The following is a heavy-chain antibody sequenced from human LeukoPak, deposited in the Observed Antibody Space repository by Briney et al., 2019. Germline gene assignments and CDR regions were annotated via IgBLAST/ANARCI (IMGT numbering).Heavy chain of an antibody. CDR2: IYYSGST. V-gene: IGHV4-59*01. CDR3: ARAAAADPFDY. Sequence: PSGTLSLTCTVSGGSISSYYWSWIRQPPGKGLEWIGYIYYSGSTNYNPSLKSRVTISVDTSKNQFSLKLSSVTAADTAVYYCARAAAADPFDYWGQGTLVTVSS. J-gene: IGHJ4*02. D-gene: IGHD6-13*01. CDR1: GGSISSYY.